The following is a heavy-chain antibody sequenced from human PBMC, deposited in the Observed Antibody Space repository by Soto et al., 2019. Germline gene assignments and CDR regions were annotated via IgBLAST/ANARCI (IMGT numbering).Heavy chain of an antibody. V-gene: IGHV4-31*03. D-gene: IGHD4-17*01. CDR1: SGSISSGGYY. J-gene: IGHJ4*02. Sequence: SETLSLTCTVSSGSISSGGYYWSWIRQHPGKGLEWIGYIYYSGSTYYNPSLKSRVTISVDTSKNQFSLKLSSVTAADTAVYYCARGRDYGGNSYFDYWGQGTLVTVSS. CDR2: IYYSGST. CDR3: ARGRDYGGNSYFDY.